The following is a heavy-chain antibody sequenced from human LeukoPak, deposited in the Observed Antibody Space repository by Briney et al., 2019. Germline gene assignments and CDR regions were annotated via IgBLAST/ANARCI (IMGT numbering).Heavy chain of an antibody. V-gene: IGHV4-4*02. CDR1: GGSISSSKW. Sequence: SETLSLTCDVSGGSISSSKWWSWVRQPPGKGLEWIGGIYHSGSTNYNPSLKSRVTISVDKSKNQFSLKLSSVTAADTAVYYCARDDEPDGSGSQFEPWGQGTLVTVSS. CDR2: IYHSGST. CDR3: ARDDEPDGSGSQFEP. D-gene: IGHD3-10*01. J-gene: IGHJ5*02.